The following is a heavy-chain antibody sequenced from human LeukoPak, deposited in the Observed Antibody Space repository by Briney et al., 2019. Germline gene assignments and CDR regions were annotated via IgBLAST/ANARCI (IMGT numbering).Heavy chain of an antibody. CDR3: ARVPTWYLDAFDI. Sequence: SVKVSCKASGGTFSSYAISWVRQAPGQGLEWMGGIIPIFGTANYAQKFQGRVTITADESTSTAYMELSSLRSEDTAVYYCARVPTWYLDAFDIWGQGTMVTVSS. J-gene: IGHJ3*02. CDR1: GGTFSSYA. V-gene: IGHV1-69*01. D-gene: IGHD2-15*01. CDR2: IIPIFGTA.